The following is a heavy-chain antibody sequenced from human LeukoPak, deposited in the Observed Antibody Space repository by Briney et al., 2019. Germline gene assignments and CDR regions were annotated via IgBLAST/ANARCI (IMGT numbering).Heavy chain of an antibody. D-gene: IGHD1-26*01. J-gene: IGHJ3*02. CDR2: IWYDGSNK. CDR1: GFTFSSYG. V-gene: IGHV3-33*01. Sequence: GGSLRLSCAASGFTFSSYGMHWVRQAPGKGLEWVAVIWYDGSNKYYADSVKGRFTISRDNSKNTLYLQMNSLRAEDTAVYYCVTVESGREAFDIWGQGTMVTVSS. CDR3: VTVESGREAFDI.